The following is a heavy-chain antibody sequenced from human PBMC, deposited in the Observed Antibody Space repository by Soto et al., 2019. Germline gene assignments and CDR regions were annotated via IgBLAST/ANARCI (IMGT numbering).Heavy chain of an antibody. CDR2: ISYDGSNK. V-gene: IGHV3-30-3*01. J-gene: IGHJ1*01. D-gene: IGHD3-10*01. CDR1: GFTFSSYA. Sequence: GGSLRLSCAASGFTFSSYAMHWVRQAPGKGLEWVAVISYDGSNKYYADSVKGRFTISRDNSKNTLYLQMNSLRAEDTAVYYCARSHDNYGSGSYQAEYFQHWGQGTLVTVSS. CDR3: ARSHDNYGSGSYQAEYFQH.